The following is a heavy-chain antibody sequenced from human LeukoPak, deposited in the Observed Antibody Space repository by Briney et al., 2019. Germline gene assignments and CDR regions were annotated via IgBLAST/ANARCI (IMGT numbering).Heavy chain of an antibody. D-gene: IGHD4-23*01. Sequence: PGGSLRLSCAASGFTFSSYGMHWIRQAPGKGLEWVAVISYDGSNKYYADSVKGRFTISRDNSKNTLYPQMNSLRAEDTAVYYCAKARYPYGGNALDYWGQGTLVTVSS. J-gene: IGHJ4*02. CDR3: AKARYPYGGNALDY. V-gene: IGHV3-30*18. CDR2: ISYDGSNK. CDR1: GFTFSSYG.